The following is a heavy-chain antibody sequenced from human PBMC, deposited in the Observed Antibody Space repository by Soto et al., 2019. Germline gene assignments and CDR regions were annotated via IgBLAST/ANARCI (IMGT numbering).Heavy chain of an antibody. CDR3: AKDDTIRNPAGAFDI. J-gene: IGHJ3*02. CDR2: ISGSGGST. D-gene: IGHD3-10*01. V-gene: IGHV3-23*01. Sequence: GGSLRLSCAASGFTFSSYAMSWVRQAPGKGLEWVSAISGSGGSTYYAESVKGRFTNPRKNSKKTRNLQKNSLRAEATALYYCAKDDTIRNPAGAFDIWGQGTMVTVSS. CDR1: GFTFSSYA.